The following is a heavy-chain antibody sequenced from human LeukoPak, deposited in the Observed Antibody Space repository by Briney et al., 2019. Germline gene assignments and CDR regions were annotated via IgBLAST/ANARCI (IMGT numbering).Heavy chain of an antibody. Sequence: GGSLRLSCAASGFTFSNYGMNWVRQAPGKGLEWVSYISSSSSPIYYTESVKGRFTISRDNVDNSLYLQMNSLRDEDTAVYYCVRDSLKTVRGVSFDYGGQGTLVTVSS. CDR1: GFTFSNYG. CDR2: ISSSSSPI. D-gene: IGHD3-10*01. CDR3: VRDSLKTVRGVSFDY. V-gene: IGHV3-48*02. J-gene: IGHJ4*02.